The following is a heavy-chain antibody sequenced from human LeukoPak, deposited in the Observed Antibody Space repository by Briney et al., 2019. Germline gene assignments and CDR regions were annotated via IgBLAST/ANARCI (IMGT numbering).Heavy chain of an antibody. CDR2: INHSGST. Sequence: SETLSLTCAVYGGSFSGYYWSWIRQPPGKGLEWIGEINHSGSTNYNPSLKSRVTISVDTSKNQFSLKLSSVTAADTAVYYCARKASGNHYPYYFDYWGQGTLVTVSS. J-gene: IGHJ4*02. D-gene: IGHD1-14*01. CDR1: GGSFSGYY. CDR3: ARKASGNHYPYYFDY. V-gene: IGHV4-34*01.